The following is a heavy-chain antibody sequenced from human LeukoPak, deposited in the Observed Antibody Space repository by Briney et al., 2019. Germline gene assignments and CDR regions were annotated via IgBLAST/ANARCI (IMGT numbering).Heavy chain of an antibody. CDR3: ARQGYRYGSYYLFY. V-gene: IGHV5-51*01. CDR2: IYPGDSNT. Sequence: GESLKISCKGSGYIFTNYWIGWVRQMPGKGLEWMGIIYPGDSNTRYSPSFQGQVTISADKSISTAYLQWSSLKASDTAIYYCARQGYRYGSYYLFYWGQGTVVTVSS. CDR1: GYIFTNYW. J-gene: IGHJ4*02. D-gene: IGHD5-18*01.